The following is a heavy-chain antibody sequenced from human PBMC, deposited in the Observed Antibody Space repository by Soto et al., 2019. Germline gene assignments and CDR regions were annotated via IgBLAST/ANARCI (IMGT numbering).Heavy chain of an antibody. CDR1: GYTFTSYG. D-gene: IGHD5-12*01. CDR3: ATFVSTSGYSGYRYYYYGMDV. Sequence: ASVKVSCKASGYTFTSYGISWVRQAPGQGLEWMGWISAYNGNTNYAQKLQGRVTMTTDTSTSTAYMELRSLRSGDTAVYYCATFVSTSGYSGYRYYYYGMDVWGQGTTVTVSS. V-gene: IGHV1-18*01. CDR2: ISAYNGNT. J-gene: IGHJ6*02.